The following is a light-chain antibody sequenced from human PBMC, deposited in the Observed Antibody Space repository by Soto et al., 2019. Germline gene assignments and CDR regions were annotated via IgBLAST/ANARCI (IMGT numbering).Light chain of an antibody. J-gene: IGKJ4*01. CDR1: QSVGTS. V-gene: IGKV3-11*01. Sequence: EIVLTQSPATLSLSPGERATLSCRASQSVGTSLDWYQQTPGQAPRLLIYDASNGATGIPARFSGSGSGTDFTLTISSLEPEDFAVYYCQQHSNSPLTFGGGTKVEIK. CDR2: DAS. CDR3: QQHSNSPLT.